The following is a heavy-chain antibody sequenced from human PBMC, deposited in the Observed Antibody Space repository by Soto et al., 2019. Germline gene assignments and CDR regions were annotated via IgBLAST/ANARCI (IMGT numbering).Heavy chain of an antibody. CDR1: GFNVNNYY. CDR3: ARPYPHGFDV. J-gene: IGHJ3*01. CDR2: IYSGGNT. V-gene: IGHV3-66*04. D-gene: IGHD2-21*01. Sequence: EVQLVESGGGLVQPGGSLRLSCVASGFNVNNYYMSWVRQAPGKGLEYVSVIYSGGNTYYADSVKGRFTISRDSSKNTLYLQMNSLRAEDTAVYYCARPYPHGFDVWGQGTMVTVSS.